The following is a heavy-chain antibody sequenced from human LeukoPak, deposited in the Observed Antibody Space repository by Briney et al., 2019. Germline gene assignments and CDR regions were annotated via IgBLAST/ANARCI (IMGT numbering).Heavy chain of an antibody. V-gene: IGHV4-30-4*01. CDR3: ARDSGGRFDY. D-gene: IGHD3-10*01. Sequence: SETLSLTCTVSGGSISSGDYYWSWIRQPPGKGLEWIGYIYYSGSTYYNPSLKSRVTISVDASKNQFSLKLSSVTAADTAVYYCARDSGGRFDYWGQGTLVTVSP. CDR1: GGSISSGDYY. J-gene: IGHJ4*02. CDR2: IYYSGST.